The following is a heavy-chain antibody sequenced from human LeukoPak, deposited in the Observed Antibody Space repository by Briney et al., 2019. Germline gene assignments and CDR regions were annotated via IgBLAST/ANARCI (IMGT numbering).Heavy chain of an antibody. J-gene: IGHJ4*02. Sequence: GSLRLSCAASGFTFRNYAMGWIRQPPGKGLEWIGNIYYSGSTYYNPSLKSRVTISVDTSKSQFSLKLSSVTAADTAVYYCARHVEYSSGWPDYWGQGTLVTVSS. CDR3: ARHVEYSSGWPDY. D-gene: IGHD6-19*01. V-gene: IGHV4-39*01. CDR1: GFTFRNYA. CDR2: IYYSGST.